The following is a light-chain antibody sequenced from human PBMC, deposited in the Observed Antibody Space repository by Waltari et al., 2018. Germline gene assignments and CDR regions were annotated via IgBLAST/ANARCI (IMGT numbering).Light chain of an antibody. Sequence: EIVMTQSPATLSLSPGETATLSCRASQSVSDTLTWYQQKPGQPPRVLIYGASSRATDIPDRFSGSGSGTDFTLTINSLEPEDVGVYYCLQRSSWPYSFGQGTKVEIE. CDR1: QSVSDT. CDR2: GAS. J-gene: IGKJ2*03. CDR3: LQRSSWPYS. V-gene: IGKV3D-15*01.